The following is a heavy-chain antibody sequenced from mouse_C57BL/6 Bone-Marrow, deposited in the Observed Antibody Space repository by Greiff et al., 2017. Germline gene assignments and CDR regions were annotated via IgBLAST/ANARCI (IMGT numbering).Heavy chain of an antibody. Sequence: SGAELVKPGASVKLSCKASGYTFTSYWMQWVKQRPGQGLEWIGEIDPSDSYTNYNQKFKGKATLTVDTSSSTAYMQLSSLTSEDSAVYYCAREAYYGSSYPFPYWGQGTLVTVSA. CDR1: GYTFTSYW. J-gene: IGHJ3*01. CDR3: AREAYYGSSYPFPY. CDR2: IDPSDSYT. D-gene: IGHD1-1*01. V-gene: IGHV1-50*01.